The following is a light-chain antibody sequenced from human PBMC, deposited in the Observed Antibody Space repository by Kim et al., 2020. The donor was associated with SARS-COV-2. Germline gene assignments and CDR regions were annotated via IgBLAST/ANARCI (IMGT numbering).Light chain of an antibody. Sequence: ELTQPPSASGTPGQRVTISCSGSRSSIGSHAVNWYQQVPGTAPKFLIFSNDQRASGVPDRFSGSKSGTSASLAISGLQPEDEADYYCAAWDDSLDAYVFGTGAEVT. J-gene: IGLJ1*01. CDR1: RSSIGSHA. V-gene: IGLV1-44*01. CDR2: SND. CDR3: AAWDDSLDAYV.